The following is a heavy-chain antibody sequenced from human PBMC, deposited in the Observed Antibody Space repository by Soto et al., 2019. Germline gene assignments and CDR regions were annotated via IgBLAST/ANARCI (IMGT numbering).Heavy chain of an antibody. J-gene: IGHJ4*02. Sequence: SETLSLTCTVSGGSISSSSYYWGWIRQPPGKGLEWIGSIYYSGSTYYNPSLKSRVTISVATSKNQFSLKLSSVTAADTAVYYCARQASSGWLYYFDYWGQGTLVTVSS. V-gene: IGHV4-39*01. CDR1: GGSISSSSYY. CDR2: IYYSGST. CDR3: ARQASSGWLYYFDY. D-gene: IGHD6-19*01.